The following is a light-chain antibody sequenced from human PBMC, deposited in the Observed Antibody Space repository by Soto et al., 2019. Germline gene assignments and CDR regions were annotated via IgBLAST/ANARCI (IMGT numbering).Light chain of an antibody. V-gene: IGKV3-20*01. Sequence: ENVLTPSPATLSWSPGDRATLSCRASQNLGTLYLAWFQQKSGQAPRLLIYSASRRATGIPDRFTGSGAGTDFTLAISSMQSEDFAVYYCQKYKNCPLVGRGTRRAI. J-gene: IGKJ5*01. CDR1: QNLGTLY. CDR3: QKYKNCPL. CDR2: SAS.